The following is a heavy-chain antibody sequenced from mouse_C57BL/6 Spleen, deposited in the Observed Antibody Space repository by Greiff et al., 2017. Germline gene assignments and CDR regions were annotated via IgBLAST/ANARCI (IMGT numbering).Heavy chain of an antibody. V-gene: IGHV1-82*01. CDR1: GYAFSSSW. D-gene: IGHD2-3*01. CDR3: ASGDGYYFDY. J-gene: IGHJ2*01. CDR2: IYPGDGDT. Sequence: VKLQQSGPELVKPGASVTISCKASGYAFSSSWMNWVKQRPGKGLEWIGRIYPGDGDTNYNGKFKGKATLTADKSSSTAYMQLSSLTSEDSAVYFCASGDGYYFDYWGQGTTLTVSS.